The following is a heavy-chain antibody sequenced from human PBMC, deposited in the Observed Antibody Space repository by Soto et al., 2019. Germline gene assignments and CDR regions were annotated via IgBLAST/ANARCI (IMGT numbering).Heavy chain of an antibody. Sequence: EVQLVESGGGLVQPGGSLRLSCAASGFAFGVYWMTWVRQAPGKGLDWVANIKEDGSETYHVDSVRGRLTISRDNAKNSLYLQMNSLRGEDTAVYYCARILRSGRTGFAFDMWGQGTTVTVSS. D-gene: IGHD6-19*01. V-gene: IGHV3-7*01. CDR3: ARILRSGRTGFAFDM. CDR2: IKEDGSET. CDR1: GFAFGVYW. J-gene: IGHJ3*02.